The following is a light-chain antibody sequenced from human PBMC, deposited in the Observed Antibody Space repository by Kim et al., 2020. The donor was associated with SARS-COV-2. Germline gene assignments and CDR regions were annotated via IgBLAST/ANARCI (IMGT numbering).Light chain of an antibody. V-gene: IGLV2-14*01. J-gene: IGLJ3*02. Sequence: QSVLTQPASVSGSPGQSITISCTGGSSDVGGYNFVSWYQQHPGKAPKLMIYEVNKRPSGISNRFSGSKSGNTASLTISGLQADDEADYYCSSYTSTTTWVFGGGTQLTVL. CDR3: SSYTSTTTWV. CDR1: SSDVGGYNF. CDR2: EVN.